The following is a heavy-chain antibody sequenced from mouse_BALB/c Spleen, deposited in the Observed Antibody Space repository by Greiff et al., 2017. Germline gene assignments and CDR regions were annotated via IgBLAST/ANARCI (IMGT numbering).Heavy chain of an antibody. D-gene: IGHD1-2*01. J-gene: IGHJ3*01. V-gene: IGHV3-8*02. CDR3: ARGGGGLGYVPY. CDR1: GDSITSGY. CDR2: ISYSGST. Sequence: EVQRVESGPSLVKPSQTLSLTCSVTGDSITSGYWNWIRKFPGNKLEYMGYISYSGSTYYNPSLKSRISITRDTSKNQYYLQLNSVTTEDTATYYCARGGGGLGYVPYWGQGTLVTVSA.